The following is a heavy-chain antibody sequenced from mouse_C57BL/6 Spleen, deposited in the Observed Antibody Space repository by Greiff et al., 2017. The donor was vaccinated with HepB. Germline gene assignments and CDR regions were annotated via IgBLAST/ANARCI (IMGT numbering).Heavy chain of an antibody. V-gene: IGHV1-82*01. D-gene: IGHD2-1*01. Sequence: QVQLQQSGPELVKPGASVKISCKASGYAFSSSWMNWVKQRPGKGLEWIGRIYPGDGDTNYNGKFKGKATLTADKSSSTAYMQLSSLTSEDSAVYFCARRYYGTRGWYFDVWGTGTTVTVSS. J-gene: IGHJ1*03. CDR2: IYPGDGDT. CDR3: ARRYYGTRGWYFDV. CDR1: GYAFSSSW.